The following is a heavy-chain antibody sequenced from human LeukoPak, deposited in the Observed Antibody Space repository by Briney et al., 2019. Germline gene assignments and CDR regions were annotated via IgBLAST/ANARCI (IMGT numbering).Heavy chain of an antibody. J-gene: IGHJ4*02. Sequence: GGSLRLSCAASGFTFSSYWMHWVRQGPGRGLVWVSRINTDGSSTNYADSVKGRFTISRDNAKKTLYLQMNSLRAEDTAVYCCASHPGYDFWSGYSYWGQGSLVTVSS. CDR2: INTDGSST. V-gene: IGHV3-74*01. D-gene: IGHD3-3*01. CDR1: GFTFSSYW. CDR3: ASHPGYDFWSGYSY.